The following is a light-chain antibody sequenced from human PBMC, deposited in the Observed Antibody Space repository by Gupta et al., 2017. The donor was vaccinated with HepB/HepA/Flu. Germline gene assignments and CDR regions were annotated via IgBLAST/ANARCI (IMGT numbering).Light chain of an antibody. CDR1: QTIGNS. CDR2: RAA. V-gene: IGKV3-15*01. J-gene: IGKJ1*01. Sequence: DIVLPPSPATPSMSPGERVILTCSPSQTIGNSIAWYQVKPGQAPRLLIYRAATRDTGVPARFSGSGSGTMFTLNISRLQYEDGALYSCHQYNNCPWTFGQGTKVEIK. CDR3: HQYNNCPWT.